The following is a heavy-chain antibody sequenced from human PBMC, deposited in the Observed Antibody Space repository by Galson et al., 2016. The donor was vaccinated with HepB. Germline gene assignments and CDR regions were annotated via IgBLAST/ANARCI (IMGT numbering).Heavy chain of an antibody. CDR1: GAATTTSY. D-gene: IGHD3-10*01. Sequence: ETLSLTCIASGAATTTSYWTWIRQPPGKGLEWIGYVYTTGSTRYSPSLKRRATLSMEAAAVQFSLRLTSVTPADTAIYYCARAPAQGSGSHIRDWGQGLLVTVSS. V-gene: IGHV4-59*01. CDR2: VYTTGST. CDR3: ARAPAQGSGSHIRD. J-gene: IGHJ4*02.